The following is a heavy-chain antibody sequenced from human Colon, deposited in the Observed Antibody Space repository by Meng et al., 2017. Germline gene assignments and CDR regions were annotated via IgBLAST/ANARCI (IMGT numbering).Heavy chain of an antibody. Sequence: QVRLQESGPGLLRPSETLSLTCTVSGASVSSGNHYWSWIRQPPGKGLEYIAYVDYSGSTHYNPSLKSRVTMSVDTSKKQLSLKLSSVTAADTAVYYCAGGPWEFDYWGQGTLVPSPQ. J-gene: IGHJ4*02. V-gene: IGHV4-61*01. CDR1: GASVSSGNHY. CDR3: AGGPWEFDY. D-gene: IGHD1-26*01. CDR2: VDYSGST.